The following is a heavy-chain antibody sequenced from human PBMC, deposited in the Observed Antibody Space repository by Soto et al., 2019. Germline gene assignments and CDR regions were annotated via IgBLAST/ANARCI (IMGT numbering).Heavy chain of an antibody. Sequence: SETLSLTCTVSGGSISSGDYYWSWIRQPPGKGLEWIGYIYYSGSTYYNPSLKSRVTISVDTSKNQFSLKLSSVTAADTAVYYCARVGGTVTTLDYWGQGTLVTV. D-gene: IGHD4-17*01. CDR2: IYYSGST. CDR3: ARVGGTVTTLDY. J-gene: IGHJ4*02. V-gene: IGHV4-30-4*01. CDR1: GGSISSGDYY.